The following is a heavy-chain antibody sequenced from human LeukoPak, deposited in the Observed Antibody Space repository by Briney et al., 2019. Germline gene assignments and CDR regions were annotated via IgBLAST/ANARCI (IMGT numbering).Heavy chain of an antibody. J-gene: IGHJ4*02. D-gene: IGHD1-7*01. CDR3: ARENFADLFDY. CDR1: GLTFSNYN. V-gene: IGHV3-48*01. CDR2: ISSSGSTI. Sequence: GGSLRLSCAASGLTFSNYNMNWVRQAPGKGLECISYISSSGSTIYYADSVKGRFTISRDNAKSSLFLQMNSLRAEDTAVYYCARENFADLFDYWGQGILVTVSS.